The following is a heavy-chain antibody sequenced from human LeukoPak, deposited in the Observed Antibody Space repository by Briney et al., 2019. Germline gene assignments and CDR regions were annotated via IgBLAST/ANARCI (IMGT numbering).Heavy chain of an antibody. Sequence: SETLSLTCTVAGGSISSYYWSWIRLPPGKGLEWIGYISYSGSTNYDPSLKSRVTISVDTSKNQFSLKLSSVTAADTAVYYCARERTSGYSYYFDYWGQGTLVTVSS. CDR1: GGSISSYY. V-gene: IGHV4-59*01. CDR3: ARERTSGYSYYFDY. CDR2: ISYSGST. D-gene: IGHD3-22*01. J-gene: IGHJ4*02.